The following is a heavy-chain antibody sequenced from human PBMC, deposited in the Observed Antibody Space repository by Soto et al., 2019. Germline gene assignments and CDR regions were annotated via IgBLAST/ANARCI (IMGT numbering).Heavy chain of an antibody. V-gene: IGHV1-69*01. D-gene: IGHD6-13*01. J-gene: IGHJ6*02. CDR1: GGTFSSYA. Sequence: QVQLVQSGAEVKKPGSSVKVSCKASGGTFSSYAISWVRQAPGQGLEWVGGIIPIFGTANYAQKFQGRVTITADESTSTAYMELSSLRSEDTAVYYCARDRAPPAGTSTYYYYYYGMDVWGQGTTVTVSS. CDR2: IIPIFGTA. CDR3: ARDRAPPAGTSTYYYYYYGMDV.